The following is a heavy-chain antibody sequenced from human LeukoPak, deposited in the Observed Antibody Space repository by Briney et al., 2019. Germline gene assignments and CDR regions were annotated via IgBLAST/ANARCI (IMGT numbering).Heavy chain of an antibody. V-gene: IGHV3-48*02. Sequence: GGSLRLSCAASGVTFSSGNMHWVRQAPGRGLEWLSFISGGSTATQYTDSVKGRFTISRDIGRKALYLQMNSLRDEDTAVYYCARGGGRSYSDAFDIWDQGTVVTVSS. J-gene: IGHJ3*02. CDR1: GVTFSSGN. D-gene: IGHD1-26*01. CDR2: ISGGSTAT. CDR3: ARGGGRSYSDAFDI.